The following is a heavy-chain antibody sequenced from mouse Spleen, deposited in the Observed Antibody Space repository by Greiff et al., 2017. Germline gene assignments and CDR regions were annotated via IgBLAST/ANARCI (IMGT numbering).Heavy chain of an antibody. J-gene: IGHJ4*01. CDR2: SRNKANDYTT. V-gene: IGHV7-1*01. CDR3: ARDAGYVAMDY. CDR1: GFTFSDFY. D-gene: IGHD2-10*02. Sequence: EVQVVESGGGLVQSGRSLRLSCATSGFTFSDFYMEWVRQAPGKGLEWIAASRNKANDYTTEYSASVKGRFIVSRDTSQSILYLQMNALRAEDTAIYYCARDAGYVAMDYWGQGTSVTVSS.